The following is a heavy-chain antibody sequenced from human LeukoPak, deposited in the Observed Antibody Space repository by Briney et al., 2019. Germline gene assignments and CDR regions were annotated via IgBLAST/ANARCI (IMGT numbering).Heavy chain of an antibody. CDR2: IYYSGGT. V-gene: IGHV4-59*08. Sequence: SDTLSLTCTVSGGSISSYYWTWIRQPTGKGLGLEWIGYIYYSGGTNYNPSLKSRVTISIDTYKNQVSLKLSSVTAADTAVYYCARLWDSSSSLDYWGQGTLVTVSS. CDR1: GGSISSYY. CDR3: ARLWDSSSSLDY. J-gene: IGHJ4*02. D-gene: IGHD6-6*01.